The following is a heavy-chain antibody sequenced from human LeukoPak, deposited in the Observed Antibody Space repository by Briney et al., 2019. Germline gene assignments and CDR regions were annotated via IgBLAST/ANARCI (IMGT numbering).Heavy chain of an antibody. CDR2: ISSSGSTT. J-gene: IGHJ4*02. CDR3: ARDLTGLGGYYFDY. V-gene: IGHV3-48*03. Sequence: PGGSLRLSCVASGFTFSSYEVNWVRQAPGKGLEWVSYISSSGSTTYYADSVKGRFTISRDNAKNSLYLQMSSLRAEDTAVYYCARDLTGLGGYYFDYWGREPWSPSPQ. CDR1: GFTFSSYE. D-gene: IGHD3-22*01.